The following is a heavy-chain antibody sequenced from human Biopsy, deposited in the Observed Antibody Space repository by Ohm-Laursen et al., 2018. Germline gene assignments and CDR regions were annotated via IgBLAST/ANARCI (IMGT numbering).Heavy chain of an antibody. V-gene: IGHV4-59*08. J-gene: IGHJ2*01. CDR3: ARHAPSYSGSYWRYFDL. D-gene: IGHD1-26*01. CDR1: GGSISSYY. CDR2: IYYTGSN. Sequence: SETLSLTCAVSGGSISSYYWSWIRQPPGKGLEWIGYIYYTGSNNYNPSLKSRVTISVDTSMNHLPLRLTSGTAADTAVYYCARHAPSYSGSYWRYFDLWGRGTLVTVSS.